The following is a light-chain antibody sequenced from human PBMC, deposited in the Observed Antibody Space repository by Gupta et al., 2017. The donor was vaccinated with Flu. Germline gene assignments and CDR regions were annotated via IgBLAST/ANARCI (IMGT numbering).Light chain of an antibody. Sequence: SALTQPASVSGSPGQSITISCTGTSSDVGGYRYVSWYQQPAGKPPKLIIYEVSNRPSGLASRFSGSKAGNTASLTISGRQEEDDADYYGSADTTTNTVVFGGGTKLTVL. J-gene: IGLJ2*01. V-gene: IGLV2-14*01. CDR2: EVS. CDR1: SSDVGGYRY. CDR3: SADTTTNTVV.